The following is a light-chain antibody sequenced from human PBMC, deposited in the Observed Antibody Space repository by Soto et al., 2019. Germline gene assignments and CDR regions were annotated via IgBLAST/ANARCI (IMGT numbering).Light chain of an antibody. CDR1: SSNIGSNA. V-gene: IGLV1-44*01. CDR3: AAWDASLNGPV. CDR2: SND. J-gene: IGLJ2*01. Sequence: QPVLTQSPSASGTPGQRVVISCSGSSSNIGSNAVNWYQQLPGTAPKLLIYSNDHRPSGVPDRFSGSKSGTSASLAISGLQSEDEAGYYCAAWDASLNGPVFGGGTKVTVL.